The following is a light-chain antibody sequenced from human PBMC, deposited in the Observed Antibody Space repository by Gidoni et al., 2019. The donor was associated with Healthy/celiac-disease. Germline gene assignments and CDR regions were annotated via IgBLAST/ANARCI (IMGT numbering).Light chain of an antibody. CDR3: QQYYSYPPT. V-gene: IGKV1-8*01. Sequence: IRITRPPSSLSASTGDRVTIPCRASQGISSYLAWYQQKPGKAPKLLIYAASTLQSGVPSRFSGSGSGTDFTLTISCLQSEDFATYYCQQYYSYPPTFGQGTKVEIK. CDR2: AAS. CDR1: QGISSY. J-gene: IGKJ1*01.